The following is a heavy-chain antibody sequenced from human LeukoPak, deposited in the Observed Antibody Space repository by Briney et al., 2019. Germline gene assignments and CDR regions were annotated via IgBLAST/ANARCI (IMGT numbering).Heavy chain of an antibody. D-gene: IGHD3-10*01. J-gene: IGHJ6*02. Sequence: GGSLRLSCAASGLTFSSYAMHWVRQAPGKGLEWVAVISYDGSNKYYADSVKGRFTISRDNSKNTLYLQMNSLRAEDTAVYYCARDGPMVRGVIIGYYYGMDVWGQGTTVTVSS. CDR1: GLTFSSYA. CDR2: ISYDGSNK. CDR3: ARDGPMVRGVIIGYYYGMDV. V-gene: IGHV3-30-3*01.